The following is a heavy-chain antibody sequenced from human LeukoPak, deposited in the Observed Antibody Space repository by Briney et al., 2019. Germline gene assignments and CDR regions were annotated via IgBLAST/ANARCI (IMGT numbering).Heavy chain of an antibody. J-gene: IGHJ3*02. Sequence: GGSLRLSCAASGFTFSSYVMSWVRQAPGKGLEWVSSIGDSGSTTYYADSVKGRFTISRDNSKNTLYLQMNSLRAEDTALYYCAKVRGSGTFAALDIWGQGTMVTVSS. CDR3: AKVRGSGTFAALDI. V-gene: IGHV3-23*01. CDR2: IGDSGSTT. CDR1: GFTFSSYV. D-gene: IGHD2-2*01.